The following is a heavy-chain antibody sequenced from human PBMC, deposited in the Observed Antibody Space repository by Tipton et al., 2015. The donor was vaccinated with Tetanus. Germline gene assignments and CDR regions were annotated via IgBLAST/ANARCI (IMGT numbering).Heavy chain of an antibody. Sequence: GLVKPSGTLSLTCTVSGVSIADNSNYWGWIRQPPGKGREWIGSIYFSGDTYSNPSLKSRVTMSVDTSRNQCSLGLGSVTAADTAVYYCARHNSGYFTFFDYWGQGTLVTVSS. CDR1: GVSIADNSNY. V-gene: IGHV4-39*01. CDR2: IYFSGDT. D-gene: IGHD3-3*01. J-gene: IGHJ4*02. CDR3: ARHNSGYFTFFDY.